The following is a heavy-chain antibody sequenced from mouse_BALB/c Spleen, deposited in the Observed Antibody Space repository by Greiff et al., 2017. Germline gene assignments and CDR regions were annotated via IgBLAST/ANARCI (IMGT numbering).Heavy chain of an antibody. CDR3: ARDYGYEAMDY. CDR2: ISSGGGST. V-gene: IGHV5-12-1*01. D-gene: IGHD1-2*01. J-gene: IGHJ4*01. Sequence: EVHLVESGGGLVKPGGSLKLSCAASGFAFSSYDMSWVRQTPEKRLEWVAYISSGGGSTYYPDTVKGRFTISRDNAKNTLYLQMSSLKSEDTAMYYCARDYGYEAMDYWGQGTSVTVSS. CDR1: GFAFSSYD.